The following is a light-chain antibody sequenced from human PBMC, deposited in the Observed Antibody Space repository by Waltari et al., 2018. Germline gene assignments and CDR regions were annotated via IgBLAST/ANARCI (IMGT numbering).Light chain of an antibody. CDR3: QHYNKWPPWT. V-gene: IGKV3-15*01. CDR1: QDVNDY. CDR2: GVS. J-gene: IGKJ1*01. Sequence: EVVMTQSPATLSVSPGESVTRSCRASQDVNDYLAWYQQYVGQAPRLFIYGVSARATGSPARCSGAGSGTDFTLTSASLQAEDFAVYYCQHYNKWPPWTFGQGTKVEFK.